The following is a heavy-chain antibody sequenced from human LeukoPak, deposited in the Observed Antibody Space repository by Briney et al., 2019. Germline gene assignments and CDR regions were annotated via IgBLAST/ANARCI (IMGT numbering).Heavy chain of an antibody. Sequence: ASVKVSCKASGYAFDYYGITWVRQAPGQGLEWVGWISLNNGNTHYTKYAQKFQGRVTMTTDTSTSTAYMELRSLRSDDTAVYYCARGDYGDYGAWGQGTLVTVSS. CDR1: GYAFDYYG. CDR2: ISLNNGNT. J-gene: IGHJ5*02. V-gene: IGHV1-18*01. D-gene: IGHD4-17*01. CDR3: ARGDYGDYGA.